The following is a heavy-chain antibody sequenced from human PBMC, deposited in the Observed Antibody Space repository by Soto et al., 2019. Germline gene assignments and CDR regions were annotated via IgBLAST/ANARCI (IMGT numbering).Heavy chain of an antibody. J-gene: IGHJ4*02. D-gene: IGHD3-9*01. CDR1: GYTFTGYY. CDR2: INPNSGGT. CDR3: ARSDILTGYYSLDY. V-gene: IGHV1-2*04. Sequence: ASVKVSCKASGYTFTGYYMHWVRQAPGQGLEWMGWINPNSGGTNYAQKFQGWVTMTRDTSISTAYMELSRLRSDDTAVYYCARSDILTGYYSLDYWGQGTLVTVSS.